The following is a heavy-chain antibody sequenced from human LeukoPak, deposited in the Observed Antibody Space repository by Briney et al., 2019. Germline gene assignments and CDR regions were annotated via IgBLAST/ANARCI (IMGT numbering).Heavy chain of an antibody. Sequence: GGSLRLSCAASGFTFSSYAMTWVRQAPGKGLEWVSLISGNGGSTYYADSVKGRFTISRDNSKNTLYLQMNSLRAEDTAVYYCAKDVSRSSGDIWGQGTMVTVSS. J-gene: IGHJ3*02. CDR1: GFTFSSYA. CDR3: AKDVSRSSGDI. V-gene: IGHV3-23*01. D-gene: IGHD6-19*01. CDR2: ISGNGGST.